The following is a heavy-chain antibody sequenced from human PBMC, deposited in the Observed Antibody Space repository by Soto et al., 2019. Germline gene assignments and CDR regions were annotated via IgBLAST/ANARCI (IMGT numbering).Heavy chain of an antibody. V-gene: IGHV3-21*01. CDR2: ISSSSSYI. CDR1: GFTFSSYS. Sequence: GGSLRLSCAASGFTFSSYSMNWVRQAPGKGLEWVSSISSSSSYIYYADSVKGRFTISRDNAKNSLYLQMNSLRAEDTAVYYCARDRTSSYYYYYMDVWGKGTTVTGSS. D-gene: IGHD2-2*01. CDR3: ARDRTSSYYYYYMDV. J-gene: IGHJ6*03.